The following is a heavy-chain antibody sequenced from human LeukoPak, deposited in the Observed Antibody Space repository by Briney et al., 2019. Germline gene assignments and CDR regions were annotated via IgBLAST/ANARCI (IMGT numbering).Heavy chain of an antibody. CDR2: IKQDGSEK. V-gene: IGHV3-7*01. CDR3: ATHDYGDYGPFFDY. J-gene: IGHJ4*02. CDR1: GFTFSGYW. D-gene: IGHD4-17*01. Sequence: GGSLRLSCAASGFTFSGYWMSWVRQAPGKGLEWVANIKQDGSEKYYVDSVKGRFTISRDSAKNSLYLQMNSLRAEDTAVYYCATHDYGDYGPFFDYWGQGTLVTVSS.